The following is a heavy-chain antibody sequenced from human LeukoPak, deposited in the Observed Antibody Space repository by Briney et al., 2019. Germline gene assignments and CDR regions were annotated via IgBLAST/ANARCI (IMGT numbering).Heavy chain of an antibody. D-gene: IGHD3-3*01. V-gene: IGHV3-33*01. J-gene: IGHJ5*02. Sequence: GGSLRLSCAASGFTFSSYGMHWVRQAPGKGLEWVAVIWYDGSNKYYADSVKGRFTISRDNSKNTLYLQMNSLKPEDTAVYYCTTDRDFWFDPWGQGTLVTVSS. CDR2: IWYDGSNK. CDR3: TTDRDFWFDP. CDR1: GFTFSSYG.